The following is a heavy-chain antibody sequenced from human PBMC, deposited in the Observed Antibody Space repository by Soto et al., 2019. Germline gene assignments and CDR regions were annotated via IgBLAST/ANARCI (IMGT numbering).Heavy chain of an antibody. CDR3: AIPGRVRRIAAAWGWFDP. V-gene: IGHV1-69*01. Sequence: QVQLVQSGAEVKKPGSSVKVSCKASGGTFSSYAISWVRQAPGQGLEWMGGIIPIFGTANYAQKFQGRVTITADESTSTAYMQLRSLSSEDTAVYYCAIPGRVRRIAAAWGWFDPWGQGTLVTVSS. CDR1: GGTFSSYA. J-gene: IGHJ5*02. D-gene: IGHD6-13*01. CDR2: IIPIFGTA.